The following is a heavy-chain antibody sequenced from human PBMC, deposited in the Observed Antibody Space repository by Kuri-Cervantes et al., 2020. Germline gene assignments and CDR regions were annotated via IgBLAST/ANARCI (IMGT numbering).Heavy chain of an antibody. V-gene: IGHV3-30-3*01. CDR3: ARLAMRWYGPAYYYYYGMDV. J-gene: IGHJ6*02. D-gene: IGHD5-24*01. CDR2: ISYDGSNK. CDR1: GFTFSSYA. Sequence: GESLKISCAASGFTFSSYAMHWVRQAPGKGLEWVAVISYDGSNKCYADSVKGRFTISRDNSKNTLYLQMNSLRSEDTAVYYCARLAMRWYGPAYYYYYGMDVWGQGTTVTVSS.